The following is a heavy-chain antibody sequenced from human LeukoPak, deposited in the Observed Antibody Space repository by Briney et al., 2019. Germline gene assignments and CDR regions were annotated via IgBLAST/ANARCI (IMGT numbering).Heavy chain of an antibody. D-gene: IGHD3-10*01. Sequence: GGSLRLSCAPSGFTFSSYGMHWVRQAPGKGLEWVAVIWYDGSNKYYTDSVKGRFTISRDNSKNTLYLQMNSLRAEDTAVYYCARDGITMVRGVFNRGYFDYWGQGTVVTVSS. CDR1: GFTFSSYG. CDR2: IWYDGSNK. J-gene: IGHJ4*02. CDR3: ARDGITMVRGVFNRGYFDY. V-gene: IGHV3-33*01.